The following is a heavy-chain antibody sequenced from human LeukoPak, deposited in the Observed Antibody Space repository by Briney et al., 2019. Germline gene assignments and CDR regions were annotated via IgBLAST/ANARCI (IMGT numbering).Heavy chain of an antibody. CDR3: AREEIQLFDY. V-gene: IGHV1-69*05. Sequence: ASVKVSCKASGGTFSSYAISWVRQAPGQGLEWMGGIIPIFGTANYAQKLQGRVTMTTDTSTSTAYMELRSLRSDDTAVYYCAREEIQLFDYWGQGTLVTVSS. CDR2: IIPIFGTA. CDR1: GGTFSSYA. D-gene: IGHD5-18*01. J-gene: IGHJ4*02.